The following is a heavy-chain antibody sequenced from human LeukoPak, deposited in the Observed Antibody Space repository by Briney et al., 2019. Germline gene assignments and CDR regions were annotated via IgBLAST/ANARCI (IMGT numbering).Heavy chain of an antibody. CDR1: GFTFSSYA. Sequence: GGSLRLSCAASGFTFSSYAMSWVRQAPGKGLEWVSSISGSGNRTYYADSVKGRFTISRDNSKNTLFLQMNSLRAEDTAVYYCAKDRGSSTPGPYWGQGTLVTVSS. CDR3: AKDRGSSTPGPY. J-gene: IGHJ4*02. D-gene: IGHD1-26*01. CDR2: ISGSGNRT. V-gene: IGHV3-23*01.